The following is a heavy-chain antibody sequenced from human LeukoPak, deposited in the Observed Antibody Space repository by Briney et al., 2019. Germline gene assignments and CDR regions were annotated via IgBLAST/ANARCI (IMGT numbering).Heavy chain of an antibody. D-gene: IGHD3-22*01. CDR1: GFTFSGYA. V-gene: IGHV3-23*01. Sequence: GGSLRLSCAASGFTFSGYAMSWVRQAPGKGLEWVSGISGIGDNTYYADSVKGRFTISRDNAKNSLYLQMNSLRDEDTAVYYCARQISSGYYSSFDYWGQGTLVTVSS. CDR2: ISGIGDNT. CDR3: ARQISSGYYSSFDY. J-gene: IGHJ4*02.